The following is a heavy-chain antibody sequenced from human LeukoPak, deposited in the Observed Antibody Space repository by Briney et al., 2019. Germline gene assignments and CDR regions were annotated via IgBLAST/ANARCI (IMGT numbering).Heavy chain of an antibody. D-gene: IGHD5-12*01. CDR3: EGIHSGYDRGGFDY. V-gene: IGHV3-30-3*01. Sequence: PGGSLRLSCAASGFSFSSYTMHWVRQAPGKGLEWVAVISYDGSNKYYADSVKGRFTISRDNSKNTLYLQMNSLRAEDTAVYYCEGIHSGYDRGGFDYWGQGTLVTVSS. CDR1: GFSFSSYT. CDR2: ISYDGSNK. J-gene: IGHJ4*02.